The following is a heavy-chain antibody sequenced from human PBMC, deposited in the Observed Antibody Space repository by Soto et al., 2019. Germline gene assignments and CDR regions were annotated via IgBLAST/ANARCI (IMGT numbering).Heavy chain of an antibody. J-gene: IGHJ4*02. Sequence: QVQLQQWGAGLLKPSETLSLTCAVYGGSFSGYYWSWIRQHPGKGLEWIGEINQSGSTNYNPSLKSGVTISVDTSKNQFSLKLRSVTAADTAVYYCARGLVLGYCSSTSCYNWGQGTLVTVSS. D-gene: IGHD2-2*02. V-gene: IGHV4-34*01. CDR3: ARGLVLGYCSSTSCYN. CDR2: INQSGST. CDR1: GGSFSGYY.